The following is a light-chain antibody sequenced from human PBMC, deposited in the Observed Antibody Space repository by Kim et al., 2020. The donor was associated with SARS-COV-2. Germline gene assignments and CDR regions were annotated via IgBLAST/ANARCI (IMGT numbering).Light chain of an antibody. CDR3: AAWDDSLNGYV. V-gene: IGLV1-44*01. J-gene: IGLJ1*01. Sequence: GQRVTISGSGSSSNIGSNTVNWYQQLPGTAPKLLIYSNNQRPSGVPDRFSGSKSGTSASLANSGLQSEDEADYYCAAWDDSLNGYVFGTGTKVTVL. CDR2: SNN. CDR1: SSNIGSNT.